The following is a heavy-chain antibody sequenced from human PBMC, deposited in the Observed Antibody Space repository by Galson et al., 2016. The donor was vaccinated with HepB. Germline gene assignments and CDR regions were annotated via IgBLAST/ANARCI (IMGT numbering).Heavy chain of an antibody. CDR1: GFSLRTSGVG. V-gene: IGHV2-5*02. CDR3: AHRRGAVGYDIFDY. J-gene: IGHJ4*02. Sequence: PALVKPTQTLTLTCTFSGFSLRTSGVGVGWIRQPPGKALEWLALIYWDDDERYSPSLKSRLTITKATSKNQVVLTMTNMDPVDTATYYCAHRRGAVGYDIFDYWGQGTLVTVSS. CDR2: IYWDDDE. D-gene: IGHD3-16*01.